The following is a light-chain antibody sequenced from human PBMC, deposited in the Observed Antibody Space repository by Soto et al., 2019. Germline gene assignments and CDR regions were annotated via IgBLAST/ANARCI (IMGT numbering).Light chain of an antibody. Sequence: SYELTQPPSVSVAPGQTARITCGGNNVGSKSVHWYQQQPGRAPIVVVYDDSARPSGIPERFSGSNFGSAATLTISRVEAGDEADYYCQVWDSNSDHLVFGTGTKVTVL. CDR2: DDS. J-gene: IGLJ1*01. CDR3: QVWDSNSDHLV. V-gene: IGLV3-21*02. CDR1: NVGSKS.